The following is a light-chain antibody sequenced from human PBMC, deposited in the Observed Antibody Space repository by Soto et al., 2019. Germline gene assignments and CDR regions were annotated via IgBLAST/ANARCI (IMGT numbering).Light chain of an antibody. V-gene: IGKV1-5*03. CDR2: KAS. CDR1: QTISSW. CDR3: QHYNSYSEA. J-gene: IGKJ1*01. Sequence: IQMTQSPSTLSGSVGDRVTITCRASQTISSWLAWYQEKPGKAPKLLIYKASTLKSGVPSRFSGSGSETEFTLTIRSLQPDDFATYYCQHYNSYSEAFGQGTKVDIK.